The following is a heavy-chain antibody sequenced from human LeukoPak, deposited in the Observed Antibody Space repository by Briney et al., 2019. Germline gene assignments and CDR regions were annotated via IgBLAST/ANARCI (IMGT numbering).Heavy chain of an antibody. CDR2: INSDGINT. J-gene: IGHJ4*02. D-gene: IGHD4-23*01. Sequence: GGSLRLSCAASGFTFSNYWMHWVRQAPGKGLVWVSRINSDGINTSYADSVKGRFTISRDNAKNSLYLQMNSLRAEDTAVYYCARETPYYYGGSLDWGQGTLVTVSS. CDR1: GFTFSNYW. V-gene: IGHV3-74*01. CDR3: ARETPYYYGGSLD.